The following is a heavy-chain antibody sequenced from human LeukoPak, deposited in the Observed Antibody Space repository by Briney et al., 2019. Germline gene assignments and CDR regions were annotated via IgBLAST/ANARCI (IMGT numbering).Heavy chain of an antibody. V-gene: IGHV3-48*03. CDR2: ISSSGSTI. CDR3: ARLNGDYAPGDY. CDR1: GFTFSSYE. J-gene: IGHJ4*02. Sequence: GGSLRLSCAASGFTFSSYEMNWVRQAPGKGLEWVSYISSSGSTIYYADSVRGRFTISRDNAKNSLYLQMNSLRAEDTAVYYCARLNGDYAPGDYWGQGTLVTVSS. D-gene: IGHD4-17*01.